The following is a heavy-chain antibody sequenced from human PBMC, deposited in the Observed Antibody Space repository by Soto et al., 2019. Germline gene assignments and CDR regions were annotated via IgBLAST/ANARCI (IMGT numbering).Heavy chain of an antibody. J-gene: IGHJ2*01. CDR2: IYSTGTT. D-gene: IGHD6-13*01. CDR1: GTSVRHFY. V-gene: IGHV4-4*07. Sequence: PSETLSLTCKVSGTSVRHFYWSWIRQSAGKGLEWIGRIYSTGTTNFNPSLKSRLTMSMDMSKNQVSLNLTSVTAADTAVYYCVRDRADFSSTYYHYFSVWGRGILVTVSS. CDR3: VRDRADFSSTYYHYFSV.